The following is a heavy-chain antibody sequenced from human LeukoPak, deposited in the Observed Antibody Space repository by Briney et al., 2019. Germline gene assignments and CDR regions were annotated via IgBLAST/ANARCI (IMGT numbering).Heavy chain of an antibody. Sequence: GASVKVSCKASGYTFTSYGISWVRQAPGQGLEWMGWISAYNGNTNYAQKLQGRVTMTTDTSTSTAYMELRSLRSDDTAVYYCAGQDYGGNPGALDIWGQGTMVTVSS. J-gene: IGHJ3*02. CDR2: ISAYNGNT. CDR1: GYTFTSYG. V-gene: IGHV1-18*01. CDR3: AGQDYGGNPGALDI. D-gene: IGHD4-23*01.